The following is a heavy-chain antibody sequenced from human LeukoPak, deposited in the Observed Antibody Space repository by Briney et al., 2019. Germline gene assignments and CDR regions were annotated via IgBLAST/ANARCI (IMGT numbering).Heavy chain of an antibody. V-gene: IGHV6-1*01. Sequence: SQTLSLTCAISGDSLSSNCAAWDWLRQSPSRGLEWLGRTYYRSKWYNDYAVSVKSRIPINPDTSKNQFSLQLNSVTPEDTAVYYCTRTKDGYCQNWGQGTLVSVSS. J-gene: IGHJ1*01. CDR2: TYYRSKWYN. CDR3: TRTKDGYCQN. CDR1: GDSLSSNCAA.